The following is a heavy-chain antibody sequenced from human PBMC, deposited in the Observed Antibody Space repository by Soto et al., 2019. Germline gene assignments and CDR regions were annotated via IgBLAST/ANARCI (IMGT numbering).Heavy chain of an antibody. CDR1: GFTFSSYG. CDR3: ARDLMSSWYYYGMDV. V-gene: IGHV3-33*01. Sequence: PGGSLRLSCAASGFTFSSYGMHWVRQAPGKGLERVAVIWYDGSNKYYADSVKGRFTISRDNSKNTLYLQMNSLRAEDTAVYYCARDLMSSWYYYGMDVWGQGTTVTVSS. CDR2: IWYDGSNK. J-gene: IGHJ6*02. D-gene: IGHD6-13*01.